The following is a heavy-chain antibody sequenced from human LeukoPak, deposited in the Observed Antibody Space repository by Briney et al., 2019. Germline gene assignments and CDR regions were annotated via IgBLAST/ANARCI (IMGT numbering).Heavy chain of an antibody. CDR2: IRFDGYSQ. V-gene: IGHV3-30*02. CDR3: AKDVNLGSYFGSSLGYYFDY. D-gene: IGHD3-10*01. Sequence: GGSLRLSCAASGFMFQSYGMHWVRQAPGKGLEWVAVIRFDGYSQYYADSGKGRFNVSRDNSKNTVTLQMDSLRAEDTAIYYCAKDVNLGSYFGSSLGYYFDYWGQGTLVTVSS. J-gene: IGHJ4*02. CDR1: GFMFQSYG.